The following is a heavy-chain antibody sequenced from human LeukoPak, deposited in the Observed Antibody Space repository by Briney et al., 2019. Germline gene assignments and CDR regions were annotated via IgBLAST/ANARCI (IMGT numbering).Heavy chain of an antibody. J-gene: IGHJ4*02. CDR1: GFTFDDYT. Sequence: GGSLRLSCAASGFTFDDYTMHWVRQAPGKGLEWVANIKQDGVAKYYVDSVKGRFTISRDNAKSSLYLQMNSLRAEDTAIYYCVGGSGWLPDYWGQGTLVTVSS. CDR2: IKQDGVAK. CDR3: VGGSGWLPDY. D-gene: IGHD5-12*01. V-gene: IGHV3-7*04.